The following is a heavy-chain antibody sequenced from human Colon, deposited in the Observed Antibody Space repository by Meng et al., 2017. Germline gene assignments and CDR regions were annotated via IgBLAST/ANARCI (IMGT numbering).Heavy chain of an antibody. D-gene: IGHD3-16*01. V-gene: IGHV4-61*08. CDR2: ARIDYANT. J-gene: IGHJ4*02. Sequence: QVQLQAAGPGLVGPSETLSLICAVSGASVRSPDHQWGWVRQPPGKGLEWIGYARIDYANTNYNPSLKSRVNVSLDTSKNQFSLNVRSVTAADTAVYYCARDYWGSLDFWGQGILVTVSS. CDR3: ARDYWGSLDF. CDR1: GASVRSPDHQ.